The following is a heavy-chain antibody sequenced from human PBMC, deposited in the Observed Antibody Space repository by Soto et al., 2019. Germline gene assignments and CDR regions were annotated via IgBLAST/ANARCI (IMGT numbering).Heavy chain of an antibody. CDR1: GGSVNSHY. Sequence: QVQLQESGPGLVKPSETLSLTCTVSGGSVNSHYWTWIRQPAGKGLEWIGRIYSTGTTNYNPSLESRVSISVDTSKNQFSLKLRSVTAADTAVYYCAREKDYYFNALDVWGQGTTVVVTS. CDR2: IYSTGTT. J-gene: IGHJ6*02. CDR3: AREKDYYFNALDV. V-gene: IGHV4-4*07.